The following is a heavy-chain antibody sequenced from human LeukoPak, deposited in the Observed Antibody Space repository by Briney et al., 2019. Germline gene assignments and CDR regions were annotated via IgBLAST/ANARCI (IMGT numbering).Heavy chain of an antibody. CDR3: AREWGRSRENWFDP. D-gene: IGHD7-27*01. V-gene: IGHV1-18*04. CDR1: GYTFTDYY. J-gene: IGHJ5*02. Sequence: ASVKVSCKASGYTFTDYYVDWVRQAPGQGLEWMGWISAYNGNTNYAQKLQGRVTMTTDTSTSTAYMELRSLRSDDTAVYYCAREWGRSRENWFDPWGQGTLVTVSS. CDR2: ISAYNGNT.